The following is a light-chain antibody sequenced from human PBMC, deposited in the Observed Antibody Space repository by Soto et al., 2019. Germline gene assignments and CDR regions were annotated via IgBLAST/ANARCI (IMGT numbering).Light chain of an antibody. CDR2: DAS. Sequence: EIVLTQSPATLSLSPGERGTLSCRASQSVSSYLAWYQQKPGQAPRLLIYDASNRATGVPARFSGSGSGTDFTLTISSLEPEDFAVYYCQQRSNWPPFTFGGGTKVDIK. CDR1: QSVSSY. J-gene: IGKJ4*01. CDR3: QQRSNWPPFT. V-gene: IGKV3-11*01.